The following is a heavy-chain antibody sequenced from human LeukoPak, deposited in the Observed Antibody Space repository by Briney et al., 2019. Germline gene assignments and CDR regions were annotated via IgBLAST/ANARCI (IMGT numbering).Heavy chain of an antibody. CDR1: GFTFSSYA. V-gene: IGHV3-23*01. D-gene: IGHD5-18*01. CDR2: ISGSGGST. CDR3: AKVGYSYGTDPADYFQH. Sequence: GGSLRLSCPASGFTFSSYAISWVRQAPGKGLEWVSLISGSGGSTYYADSVKGRFTISTDNSKNTLYPQMNSLRTEDTAVYYCAKVGYSYGTDPADYFQHWGQGTLVTVSS. J-gene: IGHJ1*01.